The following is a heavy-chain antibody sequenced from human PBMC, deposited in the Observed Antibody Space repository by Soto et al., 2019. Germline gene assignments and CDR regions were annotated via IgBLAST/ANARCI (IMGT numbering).Heavy chain of an antibody. J-gene: IGHJ6*02. Sequence: ASVKVSCKASGYTFTSYGISWVRQAPGQGLEWMGWISAYNGNTNYAQKLQGRVTMTTDTSTSTAYMELRSLRSDDTAVYYCARDYYDSSGRQFGYGMDVWGQGTTVTVSS. CDR1: GYTFTSYG. CDR2: ISAYNGNT. V-gene: IGHV1-18*01. CDR3: ARDYYDSSGRQFGYGMDV. D-gene: IGHD3-22*01.